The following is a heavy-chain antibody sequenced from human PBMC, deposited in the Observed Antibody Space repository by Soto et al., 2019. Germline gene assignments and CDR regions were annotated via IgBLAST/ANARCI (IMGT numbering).Heavy chain of an antibody. CDR1: GFTLSNCV. Sequence: GGSLRLSCAASGFTLSNCVMNWVRQAPGKGLEWVSAISGSVGSTYYADSVKGRFTISRDNSKNTLYLQMNSLRAEDTAVYYCAKDPAHQYNWKVWFDPWGQGTLVTVSS. CDR3: AKDPAHQYNWKVWFDP. J-gene: IGHJ5*02. V-gene: IGHV3-23*01. CDR2: ISGSVGST. D-gene: IGHD1-20*01.